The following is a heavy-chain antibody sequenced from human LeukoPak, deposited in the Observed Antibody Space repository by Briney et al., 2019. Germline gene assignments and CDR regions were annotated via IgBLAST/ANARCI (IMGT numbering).Heavy chain of an antibody. CDR1: GYTFTSYG. CDR3: ARDIPGPYSSSPTDYYGMDV. D-gene: IGHD6-13*01. V-gene: IGHV1-18*01. CDR2: ISAYNGNT. Sequence: GASVKVSCKASGYTFTSYGISWVRQAPGQGLEWMGWISAYNGNTNYAQKLQGRVTMTTDTSTSTAYMELRSLRSDDTAVYYCARDIPGPYSSSPTDYYGMDVWGQGTTVTVSS. J-gene: IGHJ6*02.